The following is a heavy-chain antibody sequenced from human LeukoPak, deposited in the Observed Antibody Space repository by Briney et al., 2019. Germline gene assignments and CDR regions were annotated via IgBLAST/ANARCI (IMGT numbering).Heavy chain of an antibody. Sequence: GGSLRLSCAASGFTFSSYSMNWVRQAPGKGLEWVSAISGSGGSTYYADSVKGRFTISRDNSKNTLYLQMNSLRAEDTAVYYCAKDDIVVVVAATREWFDPWGQGTLVTVSS. V-gene: IGHV3-23*01. D-gene: IGHD2-15*01. CDR1: GFTFSSYS. J-gene: IGHJ5*02. CDR3: AKDDIVVVVAATREWFDP. CDR2: ISGSGGST.